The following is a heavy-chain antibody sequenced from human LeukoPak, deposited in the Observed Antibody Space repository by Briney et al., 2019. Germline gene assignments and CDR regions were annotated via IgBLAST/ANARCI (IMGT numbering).Heavy chain of an antibody. J-gene: IGHJ4*02. V-gene: IGHV4-34*01. Sequence: PSETLSLTCAVYGGSLSGYYWSWIRQPPGKGLEWIGEINHSGSTNYNPSLKRRVTISVDTSKNQFSLKLSSVTAADTAVYYCARVSVDTAKDYWGQGTLVTVSS. CDR1: GGSLSGYY. CDR3: ARVSVDTAKDY. D-gene: IGHD5-18*01. CDR2: INHSGST.